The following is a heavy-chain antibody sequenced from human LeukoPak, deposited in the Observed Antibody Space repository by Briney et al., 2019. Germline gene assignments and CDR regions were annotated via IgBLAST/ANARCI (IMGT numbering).Heavy chain of an antibody. Sequence: SQTLSLTCAISGDSVSSNSTAWNWIRQSPSRDLEWLGRTYYRSKWYTDYPVSLKSRITINPDTSKNQFSLQLNSVTPEDTAVYYCAREYSSSGLAFDYWGQGTLVTVSS. D-gene: IGHD6-19*01. J-gene: IGHJ4*02. CDR2: TYYRSKWYT. CDR1: GDSVSSNSTA. V-gene: IGHV6-1*01. CDR3: AREYSSSGLAFDY.